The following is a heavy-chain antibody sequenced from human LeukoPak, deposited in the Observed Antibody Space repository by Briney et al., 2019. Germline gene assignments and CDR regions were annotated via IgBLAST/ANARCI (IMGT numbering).Heavy chain of an antibody. D-gene: IGHD3-22*01. Sequence: PSETLSLTCTVSGGSISSGSYYWSWIRQPAGKGLEWIGRIYNSGSTNYNPSLKSRVTISADTSKNQFSLKLSSVTAADTAVYYCATQRSYYFDSSDYFRENDAFDIWGQGTMVTVSS. CDR1: GGSISSGSYY. V-gene: IGHV4-61*02. J-gene: IGHJ3*02. CDR3: ATQRSYYFDSSDYFRENDAFDI. CDR2: IYNSGST.